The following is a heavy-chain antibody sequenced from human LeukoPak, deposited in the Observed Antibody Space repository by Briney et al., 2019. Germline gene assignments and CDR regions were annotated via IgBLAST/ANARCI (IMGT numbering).Heavy chain of an antibody. D-gene: IGHD6-19*01. Sequence: SQTLSLTSAISGDSVSSNRGAWNWIRQSPSRGLEWLGRTYYRSKWCNDYAVSVKSRIIINTDTSKNQFSLQLNSVTPEDTSVYYCASEKVTGTHSFDYWSQGTLVTVSS. CDR3: ASEKVTGTHSFDY. J-gene: IGHJ4*02. CDR2: TYYRSKWCN. CDR1: GDSVSSNRGA. V-gene: IGHV6-1*01.